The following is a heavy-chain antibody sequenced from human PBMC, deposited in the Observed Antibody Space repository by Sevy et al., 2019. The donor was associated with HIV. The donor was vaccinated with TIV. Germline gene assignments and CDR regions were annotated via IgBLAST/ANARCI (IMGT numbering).Heavy chain of an antibody. V-gene: IGHV3-30*04. CDR2: ISYDGSNK. J-gene: IGHJ4*02. CDR1: GFTFSSYA. D-gene: IGHD2-15*01. Sequence: GGSLRLSCAASGFTFSSYAVHWVRQAPGKGLEWVALISYDGSNKYYADSVKGRFTISRDNSKSTLYLQMNSLRGEDTAVYYCAREGGRLLDFDYWGQGTLVTVSS. CDR3: AREGGRLLDFDY.